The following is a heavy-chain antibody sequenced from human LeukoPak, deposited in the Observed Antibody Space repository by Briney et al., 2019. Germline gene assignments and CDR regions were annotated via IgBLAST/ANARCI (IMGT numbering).Heavy chain of an antibody. J-gene: IGHJ4*02. D-gene: IGHD6-19*01. CDR2: IQGDGSDT. CDR1: GFIFSNYW. V-gene: IGHV3-74*01. CDR3: ARRGQWLVPGDY. Sequence: GGSLRLSCAASGFIFSNYWMDWVRQAPGKGLVWVSRIQGDGSDTTYADSVKGRFTISRDNAKNSLYLQMNSLRAEDTAVYYCARRGQWLVPGDYWGQGTLVTVSS.